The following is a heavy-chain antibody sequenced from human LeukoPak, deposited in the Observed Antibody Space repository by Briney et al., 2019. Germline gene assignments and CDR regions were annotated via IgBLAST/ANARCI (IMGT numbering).Heavy chain of an antibody. Sequence: PGGSLRLSCAASGFTFSYYAMSWVRQAPEKGLEWVSGISDNAGTTDYADSVKGRFTISRDNSKTTLYLQMNTLRAEDSAVYYCAKGRYYNNDAFDIWGQGTMVTVSS. J-gene: IGHJ3*02. CDR3: AKGRYYNNDAFDI. D-gene: IGHD1-26*01. CDR2: ISDNAGTT. CDR1: GFTFSYYA. V-gene: IGHV3-23*01.